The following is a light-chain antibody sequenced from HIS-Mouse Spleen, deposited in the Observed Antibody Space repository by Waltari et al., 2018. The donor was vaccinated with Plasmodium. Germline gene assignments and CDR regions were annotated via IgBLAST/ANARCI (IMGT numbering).Light chain of an antibody. V-gene: IGLV3-10*01. Sequence: SYELPQPPSVSVSPGQTARITCSGAALSKNYAYWYQQKSGQSPVLVIYEESKRPSGIPERFSGSSSGTMATLTISGAQVEDEADYYCYSTDSSGNHRVFGGGTKLTVL. CDR2: EES. CDR3: YSTDSSGNHRV. J-gene: IGLJ3*02. CDR1: ALSKNY.